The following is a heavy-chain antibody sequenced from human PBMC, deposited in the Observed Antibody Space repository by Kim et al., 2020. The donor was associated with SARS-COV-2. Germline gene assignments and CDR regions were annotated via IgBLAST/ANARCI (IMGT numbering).Heavy chain of an antibody. D-gene: IGHD3-10*01. V-gene: IGHV3-23*05. J-gene: IGHJ4*02. CDR3: AKREDSGRHFFDY. Sequence: YADSGKGRLTISRDNSKNTLYLQMNSLRAEDTAVYYCAKREDSGRHFFDYWGQGTLVTVSS.